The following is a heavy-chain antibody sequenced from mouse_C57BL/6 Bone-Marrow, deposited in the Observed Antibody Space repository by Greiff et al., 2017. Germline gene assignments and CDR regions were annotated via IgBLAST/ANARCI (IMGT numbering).Heavy chain of an antibody. CDR1: GYTFTDYY. J-gene: IGHJ1*03. Sequence: EVQLQQSGPVLVKPGASVKMSCKASGYTFTDYYMHWVKQSPGKSLEWIGVINPYNGGTSYNQKFKGKATLTVDKSSSTAYMGLNSLTSEDAAVYYCSAITKVVAPYFDVWGTGTTVTVSS. CDR2: INPYNGGT. CDR3: SAITKVVAPYFDV. V-gene: IGHV1-19*01. D-gene: IGHD1-1*01.